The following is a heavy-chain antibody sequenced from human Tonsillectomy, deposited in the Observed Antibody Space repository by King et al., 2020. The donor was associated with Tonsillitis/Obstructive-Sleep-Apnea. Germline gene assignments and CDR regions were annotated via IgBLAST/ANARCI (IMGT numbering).Heavy chain of an antibody. J-gene: IGHJ4*02. V-gene: IGHV3-33*01. Sequence: QLVQSGGGVVQPGRSLRLSCAVSGFTFSSYGMHWVRQAPGKGLEWVAVIWYDGSNKYYADSVKGRFTISRDNSKNTLCLQMNSLRVEDTAVYYCARTERMELHSVDYWGQGTLVTVSS. CDR3: ARTERMELHSVDY. CDR1: GFTFSSYG. D-gene: IGHD1-7*01. CDR2: IWYDGSNK.